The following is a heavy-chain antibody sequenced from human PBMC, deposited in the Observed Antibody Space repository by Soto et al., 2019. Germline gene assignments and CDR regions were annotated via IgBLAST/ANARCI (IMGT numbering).Heavy chain of an antibody. D-gene: IGHD6-13*01. CDR2: IYHSGST. V-gene: IGHV4-4*02. Sequence: PSETLSLTCGVSGGSISSSNCWSCVRQPPGKGLEWIGEIYHSGSTNYNPSLKSRVTISVDKSKNQFSLKLSSVTAADTAVYYCARDRIAAASSPRYGMDVWGQGTTVTVS. CDR3: ARDRIAAASSPRYGMDV. CDR1: GGSISSSNC. J-gene: IGHJ6*02.